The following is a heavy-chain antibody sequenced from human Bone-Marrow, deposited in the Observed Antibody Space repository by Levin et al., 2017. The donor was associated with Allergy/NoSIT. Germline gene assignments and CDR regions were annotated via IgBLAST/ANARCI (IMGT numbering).Heavy chain of an antibody. Sequence: GESLKISCAASGFTFSGAWLNWVRQAPGKGLEWVGRLKSKTDSGTTDYAAPVTGRFTISRDDSKNTLYLQMNNLKTEDTAVYYCALLEDYYGSGGNWGQGTLVTVSS. CDR1: GFTFSGAW. V-gene: IGHV3-15*07. CDR3: ALLEDYYGSGGN. D-gene: IGHD3-10*01. J-gene: IGHJ4*02. CDR2: LKSKTDSGTT.